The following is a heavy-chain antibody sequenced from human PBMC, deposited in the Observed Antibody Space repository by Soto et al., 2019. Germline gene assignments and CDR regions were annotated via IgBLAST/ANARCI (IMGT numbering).Heavy chain of an antibody. CDR1: GGSISSCSYY. Sequence: QLQLQESGPGLVKPSETLSLTCTVSGGSISSCSYYWGWVRQPPGKGLECIGSVYCSGRTYYNPSLKRRVTISVATSKNQFSLKLSSVTAADTTVYYCANTYYDILTGYHDAFDIWGQGTMVTVSS. D-gene: IGHD3-9*01. CDR2: VYCSGRT. J-gene: IGHJ3*02. CDR3: ANTYYDILTGYHDAFDI. V-gene: IGHV4-39*01.